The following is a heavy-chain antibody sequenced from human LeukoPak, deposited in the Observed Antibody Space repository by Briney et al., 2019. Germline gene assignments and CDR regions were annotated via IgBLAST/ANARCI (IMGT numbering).Heavy chain of an antibody. CDR2: IYYSGTT. Sequence: SETLSPTCAVSIYSISSTNWWGWIRQPPGKGLEWIGKIYYSGTTYYNPSLKSRVTMSVDTSKNQFSLKLSSVTAVDTAVYYCARNTYYNILTGYYGYFDLWGRGTLVTVSS. CDR3: ARNTYYNILTGYYGYFDL. J-gene: IGHJ2*01. V-gene: IGHV4-28*01. CDR1: IYSISSTNW. D-gene: IGHD3-9*01.